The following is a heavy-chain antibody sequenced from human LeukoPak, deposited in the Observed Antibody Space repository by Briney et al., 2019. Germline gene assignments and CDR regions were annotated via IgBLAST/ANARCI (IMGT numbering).Heavy chain of an antibody. CDR1: GFTFSSYG. V-gene: IGHV3-30*18. CDR2: ISYDGSNK. Sequence: GRSLRLSCAASGFTFSSYGMHWVRQAPGEGLEWVAVISYDGSNKYYADSVKGRFTISRDNSKNTLYLQMNSLRAEDTAVYYCAKDLRVATSVYYGMDVWGQGTTVTVSS. CDR3: AKDLRVATSVYYGMDV. D-gene: IGHD5-12*01. J-gene: IGHJ6*02.